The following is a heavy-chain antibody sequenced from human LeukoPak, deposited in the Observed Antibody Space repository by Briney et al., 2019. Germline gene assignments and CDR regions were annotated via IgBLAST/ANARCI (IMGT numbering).Heavy chain of an antibody. V-gene: IGHV4-4*02. CDR1: GGSISSSNW. CDR3: AREANRWFDP. CDR2: SFHSGST. J-gene: IGHJ5*02. Sequence: SGTLSLTCAVSGGSISSSNWWSWSRQPPGKGLEWMGGSFHSGSTNYNPSLKSRVSISVDKSKNQFSLKLRSVTAADTAVYYCAREANRWFDPWGQGTQVTVSS.